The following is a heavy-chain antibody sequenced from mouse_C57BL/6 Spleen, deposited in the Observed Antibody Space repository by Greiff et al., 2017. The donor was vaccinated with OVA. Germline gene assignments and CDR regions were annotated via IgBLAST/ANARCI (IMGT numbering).Heavy chain of an antibody. D-gene: IGHD2-4*01. V-gene: IGHV1-75*01. J-gene: IGHJ3*01. Sequence: QVQLKESGPELVKPGASVKISCKASGYTFTDYYINWVKQRPGQGLEWIGWIFPGSGSTYYNEKFKGKATLTVDKSSSTAYMLLSSLTSEDSAVYFCARGVYYDYVLFAYWGQGTLVTVSA. CDR3: ARGVYYDYVLFAY. CDR2: IFPGSGST. CDR1: GYTFTDYY.